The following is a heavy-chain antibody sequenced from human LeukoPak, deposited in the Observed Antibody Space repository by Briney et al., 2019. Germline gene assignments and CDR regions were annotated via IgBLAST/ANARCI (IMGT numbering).Heavy chain of an antibody. J-gene: IGHJ6*03. CDR3: ARDQTEDYGDSWYYYYMDV. V-gene: IGHV3-21*01. Sequence: GSLRLSCAASGFTFSSYSMNWVRQAPGKGLEWVSSISSSSSYIYYADSVKGRFTISRDNAKNSLYLQMNSLRAEDTAVYYCARDQTEDYGDSWYYYYMDVWGKGTTVTVSS. D-gene: IGHD4-17*01. CDR2: ISSSSSYI. CDR1: GFTFSSYS.